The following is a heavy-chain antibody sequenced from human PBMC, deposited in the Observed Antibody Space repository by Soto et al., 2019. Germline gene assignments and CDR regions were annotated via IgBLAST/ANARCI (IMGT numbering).Heavy chain of an antibody. V-gene: IGHV4-59*01. D-gene: IGHD4-17*01. J-gene: IGHJ6*03. Sequence: SETLCLTCTVSGGSLSGYYWSWIRQPPGKGLEWIGYIYYSGSTNYNPSLKSRVTISVDTSKNQFSLKLSSVTAADTAVYYCARGDGDYVGDYYYYYMDVWGKGTTVTVSS. CDR3: ARGDGDYVGDYYYYYMDV. CDR2: IYYSGST. CDR1: GGSLSGYY.